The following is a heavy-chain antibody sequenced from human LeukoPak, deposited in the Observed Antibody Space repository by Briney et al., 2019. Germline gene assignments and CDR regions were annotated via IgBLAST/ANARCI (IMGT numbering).Heavy chain of an antibody. CDR1: GFTFSGYG. J-gene: IGHJ6*03. V-gene: IGHV3-23*01. D-gene: IGHD1-26*01. CDR2: ISGSGGST. Sequence: PGGSLRLSCAASGFTFSGYGMHWVRQAPGKGLEWVSAISGSGGSTYYADSVKGRFTISRDNSKNTLYLQMNSLRAEDTAVYYCARDPYSGSYGNYYYYFMDVWGKGTTVTISS. CDR3: ARDPYSGSYGNYYYYFMDV.